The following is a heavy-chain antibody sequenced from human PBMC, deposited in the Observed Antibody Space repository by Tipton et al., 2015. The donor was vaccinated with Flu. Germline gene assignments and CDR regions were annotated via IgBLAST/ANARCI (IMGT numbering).Heavy chain of an antibody. CDR3: ARDRGDGYNLWFFDF. D-gene: IGHD5-24*01. Sequence: SLRLSCPSSGFIFGDYAMSWVRQAPGKGLEWVGLIRSQKYGGTVEYAASVKGRFTISRDDSQSIAYLQMNRPKTDDTAVYFCARDRGDGYNLWFFDFWGRGTLITVSP. CDR2: IRSQKYGGTV. J-gene: IGHJ2*01. V-gene: IGHV3-49*04. CDR1: GFIFGDYA.